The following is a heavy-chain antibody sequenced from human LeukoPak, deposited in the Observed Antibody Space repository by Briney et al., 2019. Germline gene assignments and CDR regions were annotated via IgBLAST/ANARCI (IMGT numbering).Heavy chain of an antibody. D-gene: IGHD6-19*01. J-gene: IGHJ4*02. V-gene: IGHV5-51*01. Sequence: GESLKISCKGSGYSFTSYWIAWVRQMPGKGLEWVGIIYPGDFDTRYSPSFQGQVTISADKSISTAYLQWNSLKASDTAMYYCARQGVSNSGWPNGGDYWGQGTLVTVSS. CDR3: ARQGVSNSGWPNGGDY. CDR1: GYSFTSYW. CDR2: IYPGDFDT.